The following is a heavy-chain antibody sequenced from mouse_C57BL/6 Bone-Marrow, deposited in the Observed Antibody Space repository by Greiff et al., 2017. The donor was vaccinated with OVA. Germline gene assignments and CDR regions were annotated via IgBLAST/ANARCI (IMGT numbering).Heavy chain of an antibody. J-gene: IGHJ2*01. D-gene: IGHD1-1*01. Sequence: DVMLVESGGDLVKPGGSLKLSCAASGFTFSSYGMSWVRQTPDKRLEWVATISSGGSYTYYPDSVKGRFTISRDNAKNTLYLQMSSLKSEDTAVYDCGVLYGSSQYYFDYWGQGSTLTVSS. CDR2: ISSGGSYT. V-gene: IGHV5-6*02. CDR1: GFTFSSYG. CDR3: GVLYGSSQYYFDY.